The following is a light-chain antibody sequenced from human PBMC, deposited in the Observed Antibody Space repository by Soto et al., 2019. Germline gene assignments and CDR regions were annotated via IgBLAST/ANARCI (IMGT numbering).Light chain of an antibody. Sequence: QTVVTQPPSASGTPGQRVTISCSGSSPNIGSNAVNWYQQVAGTAPKFLIDSNSQRPSGVPDRFSGSKSGTSASLAISGLQPEDEAHYYCATWDDSLKSVVFGGGTKVTVL. CDR1: SPNIGSNA. V-gene: IGLV1-44*01. CDR2: SNS. CDR3: ATWDDSLKSVV. J-gene: IGLJ2*01.